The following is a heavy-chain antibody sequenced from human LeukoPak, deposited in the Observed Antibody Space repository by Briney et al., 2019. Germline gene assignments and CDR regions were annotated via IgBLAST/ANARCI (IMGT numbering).Heavy chain of an antibody. D-gene: IGHD3-3*01. V-gene: IGHV3-30*01. CDR2: ISYDGSNK. CDR3: ARDLAQDFWSGYYTDY. CDR1: GFTFSSYA. J-gene: IGHJ4*02. Sequence: GGTLRLSCAASGFTFSSYAMHWVRQAPAKGLEWGAVISYDGSNKYYADTVKGRFTISRDNSKNTLYLQMNSLRAEDTAVYYCARDLAQDFWSGYYTDYWGEGTLVTVSS.